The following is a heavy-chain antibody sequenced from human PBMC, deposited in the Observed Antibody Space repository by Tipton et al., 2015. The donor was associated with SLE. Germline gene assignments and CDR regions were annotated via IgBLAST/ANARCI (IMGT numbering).Heavy chain of an antibody. V-gene: IGHV3-23*03. D-gene: IGHD2-2*01. CDR3: AKDNRYCNSNSCRNDP. CDR2: IYSGGST. Sequence: GSLRLSCVASGFSFRRFAMGWVRQAPGKGLEFVSLIYSGGSTNYVDSVRGRFTISRDDSKNTLYLQMNSLRPEDTAIYYCAKDNRYCNSNSCRNDPWGQGTLVTVSS. CDR1: GFSFRRFA. J-gene: IGHJ5*02.